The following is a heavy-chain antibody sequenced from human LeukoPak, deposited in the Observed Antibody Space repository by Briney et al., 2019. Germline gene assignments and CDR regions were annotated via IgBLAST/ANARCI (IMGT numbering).Heavy chain of an antibody. Sequence: GGSLRLSCAASGFTFSSYGMHWVRQAPGKGLEWVAVIWYDGSNKYYADSVKGRFTIPRDNSKNTLYLQMNSLRAEDTAVYYCAKAIYYDSSGYSDYWGQGTLVTVSS. CDR1: GFTFSSYG. CDR3: AKAIYYDSSGYSDY. CDR2: IWYDGSNK. V-gene: IGHV3-33*06. D-gene: IGHD3-22*01. J-gene: IGHJ4*02.